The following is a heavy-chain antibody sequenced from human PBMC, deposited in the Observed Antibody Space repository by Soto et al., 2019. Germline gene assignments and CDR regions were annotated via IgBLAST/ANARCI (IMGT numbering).Heavy chain of an antibody. CDR3: ARDPGAAAGYYYYYYGMDV. CDR1: GFTVSSNY. CDR2: IYSGGST. D-gene: IGHD6-13*01. Sequence: GGSLRLSCAASGFTVSSNYMSWVRQAPGKGLEWVSVIYSGGSTYYADSVKGRFTISRGNSKNTLYLQMNSLRAEDTAVYYCARDPGAAAGYYYYYYGMDVWGQGTTV. J-gene: IGHJ6*02. V-gene: IGHV3-53*01.